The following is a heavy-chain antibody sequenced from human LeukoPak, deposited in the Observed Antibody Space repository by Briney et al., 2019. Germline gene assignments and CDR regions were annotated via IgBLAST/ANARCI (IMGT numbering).Heavy chain of an antibody. CDR2: IYSSGNT. V-gene: IGHV4-4*07. J-gene: IGHJ6*03. CDR3: ARMNNGRSYYYYYMDV. Sequence: SETLSLTCTVSGGSISSFYWSWIRQPAGKGLEWIGRIYSSGNTNYNPSPKSRVTMSGDTSKNQFSLKLSSVTAADTAVYYCARMNNGRSYYYYYMDVWGKGTTVTVSS. CDR1: GGSISSFY. D-gene: IGHD2-8*01.